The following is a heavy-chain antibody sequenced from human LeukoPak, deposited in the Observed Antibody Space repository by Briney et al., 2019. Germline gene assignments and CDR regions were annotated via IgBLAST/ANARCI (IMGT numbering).Heavy chain of an antibody. V-gene: IGHV4-39*07. D-gene: IGHD6-13*01. Sequence: SETLSLTCTVSGGSISSSSYYWGWIRQPPGKGLEWIGSIYYSGSTYYNPSLKSRVTISVDTSKNQFSLKLSSVTAADTAVYYCARPGAAATLDYWGQGTLVTVSS. J-gene: IGHJ4*02. CDR2: IYYSGST. CDR3: ARPGAAATLDY. CDR1: GGSISSSSYY.